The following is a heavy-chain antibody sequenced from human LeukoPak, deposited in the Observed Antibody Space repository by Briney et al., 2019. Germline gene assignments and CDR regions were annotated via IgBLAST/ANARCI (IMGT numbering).Heavy chain of an antibody. CDR3: AHTDSYYFDSGMVS. J-gene: IGHJ5*02. CDR2: ISGSGGST. D-gene: IGHD3-22*01. CDR1: GFTFSSYA. V-gene: IGHV3-23*01. Sequence: GGSLRLSCAASGFTFSSYAMTWVRQAPRKGLEWVSLISGSGGSTYYADSVKGRLTISRDNSKNTLYLQMNSLRAEDTAVYYCAHTDSYYFDSGMVSWGQGALVTVSS.